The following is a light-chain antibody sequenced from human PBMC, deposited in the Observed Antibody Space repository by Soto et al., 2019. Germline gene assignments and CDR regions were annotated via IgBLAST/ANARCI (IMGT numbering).Light chain of an antibody. CDR3: SSYTTSSSYV. J-gene: IGLJ1*01. Sequence: QSALTQPASMSGSPGQSITISCTGTSSDVGGYIYASWYQQHPGKAPKLMIYDVTSRPSGVSYRFSGSKSGNTASLTISGLQAEDEADYYCSSYTTSSSYVFGTGTKVTVL. CDR1: SSDVGGYIY. CDR2: DVT. V-gene: IGLV2-14*01.